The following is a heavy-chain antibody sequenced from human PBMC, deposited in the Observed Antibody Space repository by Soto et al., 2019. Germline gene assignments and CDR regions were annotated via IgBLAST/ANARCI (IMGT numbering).Heavy chain of an antibody. CDR2: ISGNGGST. D-gene: IGHD3-10*01. CDR3: AKGGGYGSGIFDY. CDR1: GFTFSSYA. Sequence: GGSLRLSCAASGFTFSSYAMSWVRQAPGKGLEWVSAISGNGGSTYYADSVKGRFTISRDNSKNTLYLQMNSLRAEDTAVYYCAKGGGYGSGIFDYWGQRTLVTVSS. V-gene: IGHV3-23*01. J-gene: IGHJ4*02.